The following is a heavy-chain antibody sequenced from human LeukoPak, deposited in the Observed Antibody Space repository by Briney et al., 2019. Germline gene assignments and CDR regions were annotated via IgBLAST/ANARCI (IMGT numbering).Heavy chain of an antibody. D-gene: IGHD1/OR15-1a*01. V-gene: IGHV3-43*01. CDR3: AKALGGTGDY. J-gene: IGHJ4*02. Sequence: GGSLRLSCAASGFSFDDYTMHWVRQGPGKGLEWVALISWDGGITCYADSVKGRFTISRDNNKKSLYLQMNSLRTDDTSLYYCAKALGGTGDYWGQGTLVTVSS. CDR2: ISWDGGIT. CDR1: GFSFDDYT.